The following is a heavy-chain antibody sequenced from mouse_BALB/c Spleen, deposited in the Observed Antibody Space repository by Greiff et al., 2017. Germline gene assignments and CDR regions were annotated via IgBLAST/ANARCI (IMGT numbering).Heavy chain of an antibody. J-gene: IGHJ2*01. CDR1: GYSFTGYY. CDR3: ARTGDYGSSYVFDY. D-gene: IGHD1-1*01. V-gene: IGHV1-31*01. CDR2: INPYNGAT. Sequence: VQLQQSGPELVKPGASVKISCKASGYSFTGYYMHWVKQSHVKSLEWIGRINPYNGATSYNQNFKDKASLTVDKSSSTAYMELHSLTSEDSAVYYCARTGDYGSSYVFDYWGQGTTLTVSS.